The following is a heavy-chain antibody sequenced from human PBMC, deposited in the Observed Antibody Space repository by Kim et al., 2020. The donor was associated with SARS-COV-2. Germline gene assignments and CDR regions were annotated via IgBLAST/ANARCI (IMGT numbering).Heavy chain of an antibody. CDR1: GGSISSGGYY. CDR2: IYYSGST. D-gene: IGHD3-22*01. V-gene: IGHV4-31*03. J-gene: IGHJ3*02. Sequence: SETLSLTCTVSGGSISSGGYYWSWIRQHPGKGLEWIGYIYYSGSTYYNPSLKSRVTISVDTSKNQFSLKLSSVTAAETAVYYCARDSTGYDSSGYFRVWGRDAFDIRGQGTMVTVSS. CDR3: ARDSTGYDSSGYFRVWGRDAFDI.